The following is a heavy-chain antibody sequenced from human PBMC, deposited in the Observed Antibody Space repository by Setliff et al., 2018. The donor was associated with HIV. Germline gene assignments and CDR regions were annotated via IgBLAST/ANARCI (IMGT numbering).Heavy chain of an antibody. J-gene: IGHJ3*02. D-gene: IGHD2-8*02. Sequence: ASVKVSCKVSGDTFTSYDINWVRQATGQGLEWMGWMNPNSGNTGYAQKFQGRVTMTRNTSISTAYMELSSLRSEDTAVYYCARRITGLDAFDIWGQGTMVTVSS. CDR1: GDTFTSYD. V-gene: IGHV1-8*02. CDR2: MNPNSGNT. CDR3: ARRITGLDAFDI.